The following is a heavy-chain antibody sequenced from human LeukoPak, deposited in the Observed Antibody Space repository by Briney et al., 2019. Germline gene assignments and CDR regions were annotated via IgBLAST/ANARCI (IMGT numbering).Heavy chain of an antibody. V-gene: IGHV4-39*07. CDR3: AREAIVVVPAARGVMDV. D-gene: IGHD2-2*01. CDR1: GGSISSSSYY. Sequence: SETLSLTCTVSGGSISSSSYYWGWIRQPPGKGLVWIGSIYYSGSTYYNPSLKSRVTISVDTSKNQFSLKLSSVTAADTAVYYCAREAIVVVPAARGVMDVWGKGTTVTVSS. J-gene: IGHJ6*03. CDR2: IYYSGST.